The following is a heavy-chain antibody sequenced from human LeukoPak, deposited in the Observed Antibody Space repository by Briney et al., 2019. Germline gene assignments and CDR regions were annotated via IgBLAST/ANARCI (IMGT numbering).Heavy chain of an antibody. CDR3: ARESRAATLDY. J-gene: IGHJ4*02. V-gene: IGHV3-30-3*01. CDR2: ISYDGSNK. Sequence: PGGSLRLSCATSGFTFSSYAMHWVRQAPGKGLEWLAVISYDGSNKYYADSVKGRFTISRDNSKNTLYLQMNSLRAEDTAVYYCARESRAATLDYWGPGTLVTVSS. CDR1: GFTFSSYA. D-gene: IGHD2-15*01.